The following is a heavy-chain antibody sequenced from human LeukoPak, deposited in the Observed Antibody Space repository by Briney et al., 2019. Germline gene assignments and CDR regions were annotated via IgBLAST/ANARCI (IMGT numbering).Heavy chain of an antibody. CDR3: ARGRGDLQTYYYYMDV. V-gene: IGHV4-59*12. D-gene: IGHD3-16*01. Sequence: SETLSLTCTVSGGSISSYYWSWIRQPPGKGLEWIGYIYHSGSTNYNPSLKSRVTISVDTSKNQFSLKLSSVTAADTAVYYCARGRGDLQTYYYYMDVWGKGTTVTVSS. CDR2: IYHSGST. CDR1: GGSISSYY. J-gene: IGHJ6*03.